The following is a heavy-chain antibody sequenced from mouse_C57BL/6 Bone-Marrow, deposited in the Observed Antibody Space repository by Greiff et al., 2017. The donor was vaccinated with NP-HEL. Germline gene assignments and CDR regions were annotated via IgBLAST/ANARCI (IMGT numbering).Heavy chain of an antibody. V-gene: IGHV5-15*01. CDR2: ISNLAYSI. D-gene: IGHD1-1*01. CDR1: GFTFSDYG. J-gene: IGHJ1*03. CDR3: ARPYGSSPYWYFDV. Sequence: EVKLMESGGGLVQPGGSLKLSCAASGFTFSDYGMAWVRQAPRKGPEWVAFISNLAYSIYYADSVTGRFTISRENAKNTLYLEMSSLMSEDTAMYYCARPYGSSPYWYFDVWGTGTTVTVSS.